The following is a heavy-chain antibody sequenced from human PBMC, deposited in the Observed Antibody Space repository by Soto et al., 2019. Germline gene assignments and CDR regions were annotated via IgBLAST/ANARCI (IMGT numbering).Heavy chain of an antibody. V-gene: IGHV1-24*01. D-gene: IGHD3-3*01. CDR2: FDPEDGET. J-gene: IGHJ5*02. CDR1: RYTLTELS. Sequence: GASVKVSCKASRYTLTELSMHWVRQAPGKGLEWMGGFDPEDGETIYAQKFQGRVTMTEDTSTDTAYMELSSLRSEDTAVYYCATITRGVFGVVIEWFDPWGQGTLVTVSS. CDR3: ATITRGVFGVVIEWFDP.